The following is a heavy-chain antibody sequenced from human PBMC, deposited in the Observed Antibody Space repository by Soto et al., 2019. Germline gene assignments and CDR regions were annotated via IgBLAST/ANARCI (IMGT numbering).Heavy chain of an antibody. Sequence: QLHLVQSGAVVKKPGASVTVSCSASGYPVTAYYMHWVRQAPGRGLEWMGGVNPATGAAKYTQTFQGRVTMSRARSTSTVFMELSGLASEATAVFYCARGGGVGVAGSAAFDMWGQGTLVTVSS. CDR2: VNPATGAA. CDR1: GYPVTAYY. V-gene: IGHV1-2*02. J-gene: IGHJ3*02. D-gene: IGHD3-3*01. CDR3: ARGGGVGVAGSAAFDM.